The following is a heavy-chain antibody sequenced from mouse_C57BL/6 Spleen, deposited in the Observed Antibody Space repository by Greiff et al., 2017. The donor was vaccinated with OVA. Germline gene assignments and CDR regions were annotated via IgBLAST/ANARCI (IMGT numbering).Heavy chain of an antibody. CDR1: GFTFSSYA. Sequence: EVKLVESGGGLVKPGGSLKLSCAASGFTFSSYAMSWVRQTPEKRLEWVATISDGGSYTYYPDNVKGRFTISRDNAKNNLYLQMSHLKSEDTAIYYCARGSGNRYFDYWGPGTTLTVSS. J-gene: IGHJ2*01. D-gene: IGHD1-3*01. CDR3: ARGSGNRYFDY. CDR2: ISDGGSYT. V-gene: IGHV5-4*03.